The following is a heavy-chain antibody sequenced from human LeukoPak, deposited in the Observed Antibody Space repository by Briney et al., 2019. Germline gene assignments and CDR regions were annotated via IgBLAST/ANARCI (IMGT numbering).Heavy chain of an antibody. D-gene: IGHD7-27*01. CDR2: IYSTNTT. Sequence: GGSLRLSCAASGFTVSSNYMSWVRQAPGKGLEWVSVIYSTNTTYYADSVKGRFTLSRDNSKNTLYLQVNSLRAEDTAVYYCARDYGDVGAFDIWGQGTMVTVSS. CDR1: GFTVSSNY. J-gene: IGHJ3*02. V-gene: IGHV3-53*01. CDR3: ARDYGDVGAFDI.